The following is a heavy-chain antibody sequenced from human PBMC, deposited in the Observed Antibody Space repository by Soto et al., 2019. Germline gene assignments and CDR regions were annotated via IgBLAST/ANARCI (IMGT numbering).Heavy chain of an antibody. CDR1: GYTFTGYY. CDR2: INPSGGST. V-gene: IGHV1-46*01. D-gene: IGHD6-13*01. CDR3: ARGRSLGAAAYYFDH. J-gene: IGHJ4*02. Sequence: ASVKVSFKASGYTFTGYYIHWVRQAPGQGLEWMGIINPSGGSTSYAQKFQGRVTMTRDTSTSTVYMELSSLRSEDTAVYYCARGRSLGAAAYYFDHWGQGTLVTVSS.